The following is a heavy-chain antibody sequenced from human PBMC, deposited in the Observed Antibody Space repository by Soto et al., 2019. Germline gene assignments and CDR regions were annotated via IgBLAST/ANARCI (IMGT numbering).Heavy chain of an antibody. Sequence: EVQLVESGGGLVQPGGSLRLSCAASGFTVSSGYMTWVRQAPGKGLEWLSTVYSSGSTYYADSVKGRFIISRNNSKNTLLLKMNNLRVEDTAMYYCARDPGYRNGMDVWGQGTKVTVSS. V-gene: IGHV3-66*01. D-gene: IGHD5-18*01. CDR3: ARDPGYRNGMDV. CDR1: GFTVSSGY. J-gene: IGHJ6*02. CDR2: VYSSGST.